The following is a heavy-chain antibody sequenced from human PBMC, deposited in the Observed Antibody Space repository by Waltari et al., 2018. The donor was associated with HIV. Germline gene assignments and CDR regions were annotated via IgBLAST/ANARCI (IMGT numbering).Heavy chain of an antibody. V-gene: IGHV1-2*04. J-gene: IGHJ4*02. CDR2: INPNSGGT. Sequence: QVQLVQSGAEVKKPGASVKVSCKASGYPFTGYYMHWVRQAPGQGLEWMGWINPNSGGTNYAQKFQGWVTMTRDTSISTAYMELSRLRSDDTAVYYCARTYYDSSGYYRHFDYWGQGTLVTVSS. D-gene: IGHD3-22*01. CDR3: ARTYYDSSGYYRHFDY. CDR1: GYPFTGYY.